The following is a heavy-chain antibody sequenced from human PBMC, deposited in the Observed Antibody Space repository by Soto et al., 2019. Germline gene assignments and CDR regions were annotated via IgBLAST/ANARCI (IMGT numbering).Heavy chain of an antibody. V-gene: IGHV4-59*01. CDR3: ARAFAGFGAYWYFDL. Sequence: SETLSLTCTVSGGSITDYYWSWIRQPPGKALEWIGYGYHSVSIHYNPSLKTRVTISVDTSENQFSLRLSSVTAADTAVYYCARAFAGFGAYWYFDLWGRGTLVTVSS. CDR1: GGSITDYY. D-gene: IGHD3-16*01. J-gene: IGHJ2*01. CDR2: GYHSVSI.